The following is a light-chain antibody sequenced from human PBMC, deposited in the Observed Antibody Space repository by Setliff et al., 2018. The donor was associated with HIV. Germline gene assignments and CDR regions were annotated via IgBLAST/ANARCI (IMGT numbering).Light chain of an antibody. V-gene: IGLV3-21*04. CDR2: YDS. CDR3: QVWDTSSDHPYV. CDR1: NIGGKS. Sequence: SYELTQPPSVSVAPGKTAKITCGGNNIGGKSIHWYQQKPGQAPVLVIYYDSDRPSGIPERFSGSNSGDTATLTISRVEAGDEADYYCQVWDTSSDHPYVFGTGTKATV. J-gene: IGLJ1*01.